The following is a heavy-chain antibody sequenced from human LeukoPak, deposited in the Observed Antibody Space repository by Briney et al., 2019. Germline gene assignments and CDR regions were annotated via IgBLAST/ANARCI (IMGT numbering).Heavy chain of an antibody. CDR1: GGTFSSYA. J-gene: IGHJ6*02. CDR2: IIPIVGTA. CDR3: ARDGSLAYYYDSSGYYRYYGMDV. V-gene: IGHV1-69*01. Sequence: SVKVSCKASGGTFSSYAISWVRQAPGQGLEWMGGIIPIVGTANYAQKFQGRVTITADESTSTAYMELSSLRSEDTAVYYCARDGSLAYYYDSSGYYRYYGMDVWGQGILVTVSS. D-gene: IGHD3-22*01.